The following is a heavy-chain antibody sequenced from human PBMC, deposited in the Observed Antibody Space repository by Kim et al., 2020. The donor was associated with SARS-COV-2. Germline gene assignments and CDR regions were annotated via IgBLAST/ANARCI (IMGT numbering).Heavy chain of an antibody. J-gene: IGHJ4*02. D-gene: IGHD3-10*01. Sequence: SVKVSCKASGCTFSSYAISWVRQAPGQGLEWMGGIIPIFGTANYAQKFQGRVTITTDKSTSTAYMEVSSLRSEDTAVYYCARGRELATKNDFDYWGQGTPVTVSS. CDR1: GCTFSSYA. CDR2: IIPIFGTA. V-gene: IGHV1-69*05. CDR3: ARGRELATKNDFDY.